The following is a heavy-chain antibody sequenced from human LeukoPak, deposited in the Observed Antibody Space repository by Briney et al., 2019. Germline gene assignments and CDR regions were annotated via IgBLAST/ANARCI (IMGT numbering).Heavy chain of an antibody. CDR2: INPNSGGT. J-gene: IGHJ4*02. CDR1: GYTFTGYY. D-gene: IGHD2-15*01. V-gene: IGHV1-2*02. Sequence: ASVKVSCKASGYTFTGYYIHWVRQAPGQGLEWMGWINPNSGGTNYAQKFQGRVTMTRDTSTSTVYMELSSLRSEDTAVYYCARNRLGYCSGGSCWSGFDYWGQGTLVTVSS. CDR3: ARNRLGYCSGGSCWSGFDY.